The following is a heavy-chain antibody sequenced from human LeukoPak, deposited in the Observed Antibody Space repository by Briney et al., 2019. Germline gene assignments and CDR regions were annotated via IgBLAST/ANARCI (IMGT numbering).Heavy chain of an antibody. CDR1: GGTFSSYA. J-gene: IGHJ4*02. Sequence: SVKVSCKASGGTFSSYAISWVRQAPGQGLEWMGGIIPIVGTTNYAHKLQVRVTITADETTSTAYMELSSLRSEDTAVYYCARVLIAAAGYYFDYWGQGTLVTVSS. CDR3: ARVLIAAAGYYFDY. CDR2: IIPIVGTT. D-gene: IGHD6-13*01. V-gene: IGHV1-69*13.